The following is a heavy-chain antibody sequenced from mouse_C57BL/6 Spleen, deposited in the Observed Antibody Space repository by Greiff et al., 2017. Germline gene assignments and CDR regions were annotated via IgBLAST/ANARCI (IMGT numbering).Heavy chain of an antibody. D-gene: IGHD1-1*01. CDR3: ARTNYGSSYDYYAMDY. V-gene: IGHV1-64*01. Sequence: QVHVKQPGAELVKPGASVKLSCKASGYTFTSYWMHWVKPRPGQGLEWIGMIHPNSGSTNYNEKFKSKATLTVDKSSSTAYMQLSSLTSEDSAVYYCARTNYGSSYDYYAMDYWGQGTSVTVSS. J-gene: IGHJ4*01. CDR1: GYTFTSYW. CDR2: IHPNSGST.